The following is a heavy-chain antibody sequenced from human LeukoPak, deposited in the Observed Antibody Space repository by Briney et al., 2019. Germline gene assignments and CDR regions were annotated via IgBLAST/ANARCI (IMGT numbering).Heavy chain of an antibody. CDR1: GYSISSGYY. CDR2: IYHSGST. D-gene: IGHD2-2*01. Sequence: PSETLSLTCAVSGYSISSGYYWGWIRQPPGKGLEWIGSIYHSGSTYYNPSLKSRVTISIDTSKNQFSLKLSSVTAADTAVFYCARSYCTSTSRYFFDYWGQGTLVTVSS. V-gene: IGHV4-38-2*01. CDR3: ARSYCTSTSRYFFDY. J-gene: IGHJ4*02.